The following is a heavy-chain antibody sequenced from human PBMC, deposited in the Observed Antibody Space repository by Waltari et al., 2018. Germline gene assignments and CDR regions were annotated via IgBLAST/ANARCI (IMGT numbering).Heavy chain of an antibody. D-gene: IGHD3-22*01. Sequence: EVQLVQSGAEVKKPGESLKISCKGSGYSFTSYWIGWVRQMPGKGLEWMGIIDPGDSATRYSPSFQGQVTISADQSISTAYLQWSSLKASDTAMYYCARLTSADSSGYYFYFDYWGQGTLVTVSS. CDR1: GYSFTSYW. CDR2: IDPGDSAT. CDR3: ARLTSADSSGYYFYFDY. J-gene: IGHJ4*02. V-gene: IGHV5-51*01.